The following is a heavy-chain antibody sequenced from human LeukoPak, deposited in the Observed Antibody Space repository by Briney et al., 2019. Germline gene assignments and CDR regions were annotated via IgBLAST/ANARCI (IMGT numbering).Heavy chain of an antibody. CDR2: IYYSGST. CDR1: GGSVSSGSYY. J-gene: IGHJ4*02. Sequence: SETLSLTCTVSGGSVSSGSYYWSWIRQPPGKGLEWIGYIYYSGSTNYNPSLKSRVTISVDTSKNQFSLKLSSVTAADTAVYYCARDDGFRTVDYWGQGTLVTVSS. D-gene: IGHD1-1*01. CDR3: ARDDGFRTVDY. V-gene: IGHV4-61*01.